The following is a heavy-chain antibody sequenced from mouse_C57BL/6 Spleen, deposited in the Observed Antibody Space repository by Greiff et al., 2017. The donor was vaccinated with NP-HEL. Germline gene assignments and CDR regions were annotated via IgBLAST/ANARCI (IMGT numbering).Heavy chain of an antibody. V-gene: IGHV7-3*01. Sequence: EVQGVESGGGLVQPGGSLSLSCAASGFTFTDYYMSWVRQPPGKALEWLGFIRNKANGYTTEYSASVKGRFTISRDKAKNNLYLQMSHLKSEDTAMYYCARVIYYGNYAPFAYWGQGTLVTVSA. J-gene: IGHJ3*01. CDR3: ARVIYYGNYAPFAY. D-gene: IGHD2-1*01. CDR2: IRNKANGYTT. CDR1: GFTFTDYY.